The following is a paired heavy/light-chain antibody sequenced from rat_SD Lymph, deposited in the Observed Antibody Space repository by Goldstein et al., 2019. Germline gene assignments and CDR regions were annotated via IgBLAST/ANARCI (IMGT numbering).Heavy chain of an antibody. CDR3: VCRDGFY. CDR1: GYTFTDYV. V-gene: IGHV1-13*01. CDR2: IDPEYGST. D-gene: IGHD3-2*01. Sequence: EVQLQQSGPEVGRPGSSVKISCKASGYTFTDYVMNWVKQSPGQGLEWIGWIDPEYGSTDYAEKFKKKATLTADTSSSTAYIQLSSLTSEDTATYFCVCRDGFYWGQGVMVTVSS. J-gene: IGHJ2*01.
Light chain of an antibody. J-gene: IGKJ2-3*01. CDR1: EDIYSN. Sequence: DIQMTQSPASLSASLGETVTIECLASEDIYSNLAWYQQKPGKSPQLLIYDASSLQDGVPSRFSGSESGTQYSLEINSLQSEDAATYFCQQHHDYPYTFGAGTKLELK. CDR3: QQHHDYPYT. V-gene: IGKV12S39*01. CDR2: DAS.